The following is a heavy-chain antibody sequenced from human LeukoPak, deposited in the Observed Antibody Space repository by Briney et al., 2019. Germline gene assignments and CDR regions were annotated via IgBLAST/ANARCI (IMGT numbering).Heavy chain of an antibody. CDR2: INWNSVDV. CDR3: VKSPTAGGYFEY. J-gene: IGHJ4*02. D-gene: IGHD3-10*01. Sequence: GGSLRPSCAASGFPFSGCSMHWVRQVPGKGLEWVSGINWNSVDVGYGDSVKGRFTISRDNAKNSLYVQMNSLRPEDTALYYCVKSPTAGGYFEYWGQGILVTVAS. CDR1: GFPFSGCS. V-gene: IGHV3-9*01.